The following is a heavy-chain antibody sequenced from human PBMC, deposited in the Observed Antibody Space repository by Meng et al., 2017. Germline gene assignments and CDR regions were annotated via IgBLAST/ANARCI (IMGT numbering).Heavy chain of an antibody. CDR1: GGSFSGYY. J-gene: IGHJ4*02. CDR2: INHSGST. Sequence: SETLSLTCAVYGGSFSGYYWSWIRQPPGKGLEWIGEINHSGSTNYNPSLKSRVTISVDTSKNQFSLKLSSVTAADTAEYYCARAGRRALRYFDYWGQGTLVTVSS. CDR3: ARAGRRALRYFDY. V-gene: IGHV4-34*01.